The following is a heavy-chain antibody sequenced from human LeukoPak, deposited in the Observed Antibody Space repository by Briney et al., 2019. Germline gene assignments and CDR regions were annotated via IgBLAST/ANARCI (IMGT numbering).Heavy chain of an antibody. D-gene: IGHD3-22*01. V-gene: IGHV4-39*01. CDR3: TRHEKPGYYDSSGPYWFDP. CDR1: GDSISSSYYY. J-gene: IGHJ5*02. Sequence: PSETLSLTCTVSGDSISSSYYYWGWVRQPPGKGLEWIGSIYSSGTTYFNPSLKSRVSISVDTSKNQFSLRLSSVTAADTAIYYCTRHEKPGYYDSSGPYWFDPWGQGTLVTVSS. CDR2: IYSSGTT.